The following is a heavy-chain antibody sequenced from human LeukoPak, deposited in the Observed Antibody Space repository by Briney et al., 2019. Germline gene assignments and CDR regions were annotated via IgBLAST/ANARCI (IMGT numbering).Heavy chain of an antibody. CDR2: ISHSGTT. J-gene: IGHJ5*01. V-gene: IGHV4-39*07. CDR3: ARGSPKLDS. Sequence: SETLSLTCTVSGGSISNRNYHWGWIRQPPGKGLEWSGEISHSGTTNYNPALKSRVTMSVDTSKNQISLNLISVTAADTAVYYCARGSPKLDSWGQGTLVSVSS. CDR1: GGSISNRNYH.